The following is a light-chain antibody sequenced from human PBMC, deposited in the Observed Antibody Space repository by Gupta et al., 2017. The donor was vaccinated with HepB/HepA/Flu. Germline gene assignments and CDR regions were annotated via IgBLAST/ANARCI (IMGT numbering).Light chain of an antibody. Sequence: DIQLTQSPSFLSASVGDRVTITCRASQGISSYLAWYQQEAGKAPKLLIYDASTLQSGVPSRFSGSGSGTEFTLTISSLQPEDFATYYCQQVNSYPLTFGPGTXVDIK. CDR3: QQVNSYPLT. J-gene: IGKJ3*01. V-gene: IGKV1-9*01. CDR1: QGISSY. CDR2: DAS.